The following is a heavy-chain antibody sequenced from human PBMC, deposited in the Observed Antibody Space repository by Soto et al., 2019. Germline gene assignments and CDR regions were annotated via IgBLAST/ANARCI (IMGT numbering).Heavy chain of an antibody. V-gene: IGHV1-46*01. Sequence: ASVKVSCKASGYTFTSYEMYWVRQAPGQGLEWMGIINPSGGSTTYAQKFQGRVTMTRDTSTSTVYMELSSLRSEDTAVYYCARDRRDGYNTFDYWGQGTLVTVS. CDR3: ARDRRDGYNTFDY. D-gene: IGHD5-12*01. J-gene: IGHJ4*02. CDR1: GYTFTSYE. CDR2: INPSGGST.